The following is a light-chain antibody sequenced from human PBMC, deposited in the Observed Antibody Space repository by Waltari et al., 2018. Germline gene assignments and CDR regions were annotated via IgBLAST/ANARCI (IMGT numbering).Light chain of an antibody. CDR2: EVT. CDR1: LTDTGSYNF. Sequence: QSALTQPPSASVSPGQPVTISCTGTLTDTGSYNFLSWYQHHPGKAPKLIIYEVTQRPSGVPDRFSGSKSGNTASLTVSGLQAEDEADYYCASFVGTNNFRVFGGGTRVTVL. CDR3: ASFVGTNNFRV. V-gene: IGLV2-8*01. J-gene: IGLJ2*01.